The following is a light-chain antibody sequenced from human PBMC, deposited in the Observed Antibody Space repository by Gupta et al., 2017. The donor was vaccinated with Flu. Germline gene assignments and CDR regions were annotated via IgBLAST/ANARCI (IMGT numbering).Light chain of an antibody. CDR1: QSISNY. CDR2: RAS. J-gene: IGKJ1*01. V-gene: IGKV1-39*01. CDR3: QQSYRTPLLT. Sequence: SSLSASVGDRVTITCRTSQSISNYLNWYQHKPGEAPKLLVYRASSLQSGVPSRFSGSGSGTDFTLTISSRQPEDCATYFCQQSYRTPLLTFGHGTKVDIK.